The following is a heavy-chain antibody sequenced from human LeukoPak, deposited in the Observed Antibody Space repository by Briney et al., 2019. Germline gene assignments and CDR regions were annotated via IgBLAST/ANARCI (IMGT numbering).Heavy chain of an antibody. CDR1: GYTLTELS. CDR2: FDPEDGET. V-gene: IGHV1-24*01. J-gene: IGHJ4*02. CDR3: ATDFRDCYGSGSFDY. Sequence: ASVKVSCKVSGYTLTELSMHWVRQAPGKGLEWMGGFDPEDGETIYAQKFQGRVTMTEDTSTDTAYMELSSLRSEDTAVYYCATDFRDCYGSGSFDYWGQGTLVTVSS. D-gene: IGHD3-10*01.